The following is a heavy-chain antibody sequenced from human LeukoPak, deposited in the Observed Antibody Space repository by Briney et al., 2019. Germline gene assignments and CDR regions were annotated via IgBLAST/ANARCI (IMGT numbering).Heavy chain of an antibody. CDR2: IYPGDSDT. Sequence: GESLKISCKGSGYSFSSYWIGWVRQMPGKGLEWVGIIYPGDSDTRYSPPFQGQVTMSADKSISTAYLQWSSLKTSDTAMYYCARGPYYYGSGSYYMNYWGQGTLVTVSS. CDR3: ARGPYYYGSGSYYMNY. V-gene: IGHV5-51*01. J-gene: IGHJ4*02. D-gene: IGHD3-10*01. CDR1: GYSFSSYW.